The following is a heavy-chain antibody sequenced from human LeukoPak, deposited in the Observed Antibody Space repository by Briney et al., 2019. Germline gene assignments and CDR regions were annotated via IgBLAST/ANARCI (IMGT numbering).Heavy chain of an antibody. Sequence: SETLSLTCTVSGGSISSYYWSWIRQPPGKGLEWIGYIYYSGSTNYNPSLKSRVTISVDTSKNQFSLKLSSVTAADTAVYYCAGRQEPVGEDYWGQGTLVTVSS. V-gene: IGHV4-59*08. CDR2: IYYSGST. CDR3: AGRQEPVGEDY. CDR1: GGSISSYY. D-gene: IGHD3-10*01. J-gene: IGHJ4*02.